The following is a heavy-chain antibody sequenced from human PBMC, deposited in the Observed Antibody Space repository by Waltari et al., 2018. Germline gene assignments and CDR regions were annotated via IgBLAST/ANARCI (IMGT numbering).Heavy chain of an antibody. D-gene: IGHD3-10*01. V-gene: IGHV3-48*03. CDR2: ISNSADYT. J-gene: IGHJ4*02. Sequence: VLLVESGCVFVQPGGSLRLTCAASGFLSRYSGMGWVRQAPGKGLEWVAHISNSADYTVYADSVKGRFTISRDNAKKSLFLHMTALRAEDTALYYCVRCTYYPLDYWGQGALVTVSS. CDR1: GFLSRYSG. CDR3: VRCTYYPLDY.